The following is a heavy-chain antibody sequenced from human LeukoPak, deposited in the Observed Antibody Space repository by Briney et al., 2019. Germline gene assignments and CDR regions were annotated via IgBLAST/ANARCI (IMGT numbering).Heavy chain of an antibody. Sequence: SVKVSCKASGGTFSSYAISWVRQAPGQGLEWMGGIIPIFGTANYAQKFQGRVTITADKSTSTAYMELSSLRSEDTAVYYCARARGYSSSWYYHFDYWGQGTLVTVSS. V-gene: IGHV1-69*06. J-gene: IGHJ4*02. CDR2: IIPIFGTA. CDR3: ARARGYSSSWYYHFDY. D-gene: IGHD6-13*01. CDR1: GGTFSSYA.